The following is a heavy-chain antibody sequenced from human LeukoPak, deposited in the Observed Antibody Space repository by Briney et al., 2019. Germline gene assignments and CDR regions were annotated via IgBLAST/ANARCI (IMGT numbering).Heavy chain of an antibody. V-gene: IGHV4-59*08. CDR3: ARHSSTSRGWFDP. Sequence: PSETLSLTCTVSGGSLKSYYWIWIRQPPGKGLDWIGYIYYSGSTNYNPSLKSRVTISVDTSKNQFSLKLSSVTAADTAVHYCARHSSTSRGWFDPWGQGTLVTVSS. J-gene: IGHJ5*02. D-gene: IGHD2-2*01. CDR2: IYYSGST. CDR1: GGSLKSYY.